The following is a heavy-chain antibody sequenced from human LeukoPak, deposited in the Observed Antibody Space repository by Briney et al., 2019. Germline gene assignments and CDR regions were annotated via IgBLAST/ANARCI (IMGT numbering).Heavy chain of an antibody. CDR2: IYHSGST. CDR3: ARDPAYYYGSGSYLARDY. J-gene: IGHJ4*02. D-gene: IGHD3-10*01. Sequence: SETLSLTCTVSGYSTSSGYYWGWIRQPPGKGLEWIGSIYHSGSTYYNPSLKSRVTISVDTSKNQFSLKLSSVTAADTAVYYCARDPAYYYGSGSYLARDYWGQGTLVTVSS. V-gene: IGHV4-38-2*02. CDR1: GYSTSSGYY.